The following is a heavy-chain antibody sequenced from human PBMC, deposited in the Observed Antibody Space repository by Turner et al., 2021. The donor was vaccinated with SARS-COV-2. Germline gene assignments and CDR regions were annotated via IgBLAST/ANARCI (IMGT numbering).Heavy chain of an antibody. CDR1: GFTASSTY. Sequence: EGQLVESGGGVIQPGGSVSLSGAASGFTASSTYMSWVRRVPGRGLEWVSVIYGCGSTCSAGTMKCPFTISRHNSKNTLYLQMTSLRVEDTAVYYCVGGHSSGWHQSGAFDIWGQGTMVTVSS. CDR3: VGGHSSGWHQSGAFDI. V-gene: IGHV3-53*01. D-gene: IGHD6-19*01. J-gene: IGHJ3*02. CDR2: IYGCGST.